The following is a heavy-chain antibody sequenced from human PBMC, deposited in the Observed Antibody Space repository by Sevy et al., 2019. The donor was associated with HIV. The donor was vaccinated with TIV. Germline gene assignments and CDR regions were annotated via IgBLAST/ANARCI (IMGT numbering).Heavy chain of an antibody. J-gene: IGHJ6*02. Sequence: GGSLRLSCAASGFTFSNYAMGWVRQAPGKGLEWVSSISTSGGSTYYANSVKGRFTISRDNSKNTLYLQMNSLRAEDTAVYYCAKEYSNRKYYYSLDVWGQGTTVTVSS. CDR3: AKEYSNRKYYYSLDV. CDR2: ISTSGGST. D-gene: IGHD6-13*01. CDR1: GFTFSNYA. V-gene: IGHV3-23*01.